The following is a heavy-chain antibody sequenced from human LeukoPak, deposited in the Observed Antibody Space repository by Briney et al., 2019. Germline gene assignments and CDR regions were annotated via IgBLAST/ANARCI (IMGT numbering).Heavy chain of an antibody. CDR3: ARGNYYDSAGYYDY. J-gene: IGHJ4*02. Sequence: SETLSLTGAGYGCTFSGYYWIWIRQPPGKGLEWIGEINHSGSTNYNPSLKSRVTISMDTSKNQFSLQLTYVTAADTDVYFCARGNYYDSAGYYDYWGQGTLVTVSS. V-gene: IGHV4-34*01. CDR1: GCTFSGYY. CDR2: INHSGST. D-gene: IGHD3-22*01.